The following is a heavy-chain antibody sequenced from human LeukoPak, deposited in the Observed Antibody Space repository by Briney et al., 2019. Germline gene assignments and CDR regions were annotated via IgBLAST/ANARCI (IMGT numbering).Heavy chain of an antibody. CDR3: ARGRDDFWSGYYAFDI. D-gene: IGHD3-3*01. J-gene: IGHJ3*02. CDR1: GGSFSGYY. V-gene: IGHV4-34*01. Sequence: PSETLSLTCAVYGGSFSGYYWSWIRQPPGKGLEWIGEINRSGSTNYNPSLKSRVTISVDTSKNQFSLKLSSVTAADTAVYYCARGRDDFWSGYYAFDIWGQGTMVTVSS. CDR2: INRSGST.